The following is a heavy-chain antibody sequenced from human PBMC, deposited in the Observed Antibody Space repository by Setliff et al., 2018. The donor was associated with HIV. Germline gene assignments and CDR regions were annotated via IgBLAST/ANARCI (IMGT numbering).Heavy chain of an antibody. CDR1: GGSISSGSYF. V-gene: IGHV4-61*02. CDR3: ARYYYGSQTMLDY. Sequence: SETLSLTCTVSGGSISSGSYFWTWIRQPAGKGLEWIGRIYTSGSTNYNPSLKSRVTISVDTSKNQFSLKLSSVTAADTAVYYCARYYYGSQTMLDYWGQGTLVTVSS. CDR2: IYTSGST. D-gene: IGHD3-10*01. J-gene: IGHJ4*02.